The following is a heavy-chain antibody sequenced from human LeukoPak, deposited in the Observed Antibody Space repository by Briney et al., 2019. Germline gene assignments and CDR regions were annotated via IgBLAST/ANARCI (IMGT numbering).Heavy chain of an antibody. V-gene: IGHV3-66*01. J-gene: IGHJ4*02. CDR2: IYSGGST. CDR1: GFTVSSNY. Sequence: PGGSLRLSCAASGFTVSSNYMSWVRQAPGKGLEWVSVIYSGGSTYYADSVKGRFTISRDNSKNTLYLQMNSLRAEDTAVYYCASYEWGATRDYWGQGTLVTVSS. CDR3: ASYEWGATRDY. D-gene: IGHD1-26*01.